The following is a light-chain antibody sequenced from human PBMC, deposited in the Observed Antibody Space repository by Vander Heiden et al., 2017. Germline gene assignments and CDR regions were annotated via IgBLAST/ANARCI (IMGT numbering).Light chain of an antibody. CDR1: QGISTW. V-gene: IGKV1-12*01. J-gene: IGKJ1*01. Sequence: IQLTQSPSSVPATVGDSVTNTCRASQGISTWLAWYQQIPGKAPKLLSSSASSLQSGVPSRFSVSGSGTVFVLTISTLQPEVFATYYCQQANSFPRTFGQGTKVEIK. CDR3: QQANSFPRT. CDR2: SAS.